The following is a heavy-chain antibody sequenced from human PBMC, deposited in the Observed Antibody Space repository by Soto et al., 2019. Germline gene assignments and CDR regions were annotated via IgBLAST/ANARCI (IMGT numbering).Heavy chain of an antibody. D-gene: IGHD4-4*01. Sequence: QVQLQESGPGLVKPSQTLSLTCTVSGGSISSGGYCWSWIRQHPGKGLEWIGYIYYSGSTYYNPSLKSRVTISVDTSKNQFSLKLSSVTAADTAVYYCARDRGGKLVTSDWGLGTLVTVSS. CDR3: ARDRGGKLVTSD. CDR1: GGSISSGGYC. CDR2: IYYSGST. V-gene: IGHV4-31*03. J-gene: IGHJ4*02.